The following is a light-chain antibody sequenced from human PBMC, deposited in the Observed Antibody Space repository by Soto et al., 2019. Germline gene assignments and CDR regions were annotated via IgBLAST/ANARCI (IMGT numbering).Light chain of an antibody. J-gene: IGKJ1*01. CDR3: QQYGSSPRT. CDR1: QSVSSSY. Sequence: IVLTQSPGTLSLSPGERATLSCRASQSVSSSYLAWYQQKPGQAPRLLIYGASSRATGIPDRFSGSGSGTDCTLTISRLEPEDFAVYYCQQYGSSPRTCGQGTKVEIK. CDR2: GAS. V-gene: IGKV3-20*01.